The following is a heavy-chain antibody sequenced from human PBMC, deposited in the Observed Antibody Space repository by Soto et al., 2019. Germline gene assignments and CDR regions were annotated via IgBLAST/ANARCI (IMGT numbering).Heavy chain of an antibody. V-gene: IGHV3-21*04. CDR2: ISSSSSYI. J-gene: IGHJ6*02. CDR3: ARLFIPVTTAIMDV. Sequence: PGGSMRLSCAASGFTFSSYSMNWVRQAPGKGLEWVSSISSSSSYIYYADSVKGRFTISADKSISTAYLQWSSLKASDTAMYYCARLFIPVTTAIMDVWGQGTTVTVS. D-gene: IGHD4-4*01. CDR1: GFTFSSYS.